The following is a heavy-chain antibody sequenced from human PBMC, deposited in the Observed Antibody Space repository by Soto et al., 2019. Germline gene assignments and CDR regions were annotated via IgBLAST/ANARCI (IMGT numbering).Heavy chain of an antibody. V-gene: IGHV3-11*01. Sequence: QVQLVESGGDWVKPGGSLRLSCAASGFTFSDYYMSWIRQAPGKGLEWLSYISPSGSTIKYADSVKGRFTISRDNAKASLNLQMNSLRAEDTAVYYCTREASRTFDYWGQGTLVTVSS. J-gene: IGHJ4*02. CDR2: ISPSGSTI. CDR1: GFTFSDYY. CDR3: TREASRTFDY.